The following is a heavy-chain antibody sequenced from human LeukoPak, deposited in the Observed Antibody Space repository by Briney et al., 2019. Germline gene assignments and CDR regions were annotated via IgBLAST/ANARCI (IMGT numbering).Heavy chain of an antibody. J-gene: IGHJ4*02. CDR1: GFTFSSYG. D-gene: IGHD5-24*01. V-gene: IGHV3-30*19. Sequence: GGSLRLSCAASGFTFSSYGMHWVRQAPGKGLEWVAVISYDGSNKYYADSVKGRFTISRDNSKNTLYLQMNSLRAEDTAVYYCAREVRDGYNPSNFDYWGQGTLVTVSS. CDR2: ISYDGSNK. CDR3: AREVRDGYNPSNFDY.